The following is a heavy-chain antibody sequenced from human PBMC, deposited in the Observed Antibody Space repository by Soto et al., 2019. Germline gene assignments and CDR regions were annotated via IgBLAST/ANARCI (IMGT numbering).Heavy chain of an antibody. J-gene: IGHJ5*02. CDR2: ISGSGGST. CDR1: GFTFSSYA. CDR3: AKDRLSRSWPPEDWFDP. V-gene: IGHV3-23*01. D-gene: IGHD6-13*01. Sequence: EVQLLESGGGLVQPGGSLRLSCAASGFTFSSYAMSWVRQAPGKGLEWVSAISGSGGSTYYADSVKGRFTISRDNSKNPLYLQMTSLRAEDTAVYYCAKDRLSRSWPPEDWFDPWGQGTMVTVSS.